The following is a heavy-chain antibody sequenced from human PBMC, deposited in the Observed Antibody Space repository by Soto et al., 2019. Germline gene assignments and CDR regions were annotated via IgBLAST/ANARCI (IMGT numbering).Heavy chain of an antibody. J-gene: IGHJ4*02. CDR2: INHSGST. Sequence: QVQLQQWGAGLLKPSETLSLTCAVYGGSFSGYYWSWIRQPPGKGLEWIGEINHSGSTNYNPSLKGRVTISVDTSKNQFSLKLSSVTAADTAVYSCAGRVVVAAQDYWGQGTLVTVSS. V-gene: IGHV4-34*01. D-gene: IGHD2-15*01. CDR1: GGSFSGYY. CDR3: AGRVVVAAQDY.